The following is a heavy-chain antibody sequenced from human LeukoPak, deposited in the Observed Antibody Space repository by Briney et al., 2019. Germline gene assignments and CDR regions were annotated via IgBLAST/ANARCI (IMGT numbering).Heavy chain of an antibody. CDR3: ARGAGTTVYYIDV. Sequence: HPGGSLRLSCAASGFHFRTFPMHWVRQAPGQGLQWVAVIGNDGYNKYYSDSVRGRFTISRDNSKNTLSLQMDSLTTEDTAVYYCARGAGTTVYYIDVWGKGTTVTVSS. D-gene: IGHD1-7*01. CDR1: GFHFRTFP. J-gene: IGHJ6*03. V-gene: IGHV3-30*01. CDR2: IGNDGYNK.